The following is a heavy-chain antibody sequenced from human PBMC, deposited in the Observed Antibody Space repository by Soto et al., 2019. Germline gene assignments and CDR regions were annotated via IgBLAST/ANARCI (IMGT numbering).Heavy chain of an antibody. V-gene: IGHV3-30*04. D-gene: IGHD3-3*01. CDR3: ARTRNGGVADSFDS. Sequence: GGSLRLSCAASGFTFSRHAIHWVRLSPGRGLEWVLAISRDGSYIYYTDSVKGRFTVSRDNSKNTVFVQMNRLIPDDTALYFCARTRNGGVADSFDSWGQGTRVTVSS. CDR1: GFTFSRHA. J-gene: IGHJ5*01. CDR2: ISRDGSYI.